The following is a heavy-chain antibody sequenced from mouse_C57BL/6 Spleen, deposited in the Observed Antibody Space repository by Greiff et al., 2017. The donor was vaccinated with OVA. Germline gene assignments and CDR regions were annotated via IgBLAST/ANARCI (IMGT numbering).Heavy chain of an antibody. CDR3: ARSEDSSGWFAY. Sequence: EVQLQQSGPELVKPGASVKISCKASGYTFTDYYMNWVKQSHGKSLEWIGDINPNNGGTSYNQKFKGKATLTVDKSSSTAYMELRSLTSEDSAVYYCARSEDSSGWFAYWGQGTLVTVSA. CDR2: INPNNGGT. V-gene: IGHV1-26*01. CDR1: GYTFTDYY. D-gene: IGHD3-2*02. J-gene: IGHJ3*01.